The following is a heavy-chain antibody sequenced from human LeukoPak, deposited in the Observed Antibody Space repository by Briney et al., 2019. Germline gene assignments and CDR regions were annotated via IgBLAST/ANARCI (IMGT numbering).Heavy chain of an antibody. CDR2: IKEDRSEK. D-gene: IGHD3-10*01. CDR3: ARDWVAGVPFDAFDI. J-gene: IGHJ3*02. Sequence: PGGSLRLSCAASGFTLSSYWMSWVRQAPGKGLEWVANIKEDRSEKYYVDSVKGRFTISRDNAKNSLYLHMNSLTAEDTAMYYCARDWVAGVPFDAFDIWGQGTMVSVSS. CDR1: GFTLSSYW. V-gene: IGHV3-7*03.